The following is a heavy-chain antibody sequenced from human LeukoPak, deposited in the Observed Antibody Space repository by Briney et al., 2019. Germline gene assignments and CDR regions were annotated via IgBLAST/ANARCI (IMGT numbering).Heavy chain of an antibody. V-gene: IGHV4-59*01. CDR2: IYYTGST. Sequence: TSETLSLTCTVSGGSIDDYYWSWIRQPPGKGLEWIGYIYYTGSTSYNPSLQSRLTISIDTSKTQFSLRLNSVTAADTAVYFCARGVTQWGQGTLVTVSS. D-gene: IGHD2-21*02. J-gene: IGHJ4*02. CDR1: GGSIDDYY. CDR3: ARGVTQ.